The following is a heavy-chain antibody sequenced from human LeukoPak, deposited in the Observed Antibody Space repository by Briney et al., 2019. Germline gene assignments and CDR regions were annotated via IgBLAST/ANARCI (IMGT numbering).Heavy chain of an antibody. Sequence: ASVKVSCKSSGYTFTSYCFNWVRQAPGQGLEGMGWISAYNGNTNYPQKLQGRVTMTTDTYTNTAYMEPKSLRYDDTAVYYCRSSVLQSFEIACWGQGTPVTVSS. V-gene: IGHV1-18*01. CDR2: ISAYNGNT. J-gene: IGHJ4*02. D-gene: IGHD3-9*01. CDR3: RSSVLQSFEIAC. CDR1: GYTFTSYC.